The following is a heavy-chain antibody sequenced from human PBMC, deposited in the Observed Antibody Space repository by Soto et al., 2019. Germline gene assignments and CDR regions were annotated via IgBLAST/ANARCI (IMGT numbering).Heavy chain of an antibody. Sequence: PSETLSLTCTVSGGSISSYYWSWIRQPPGKGLEWIGYIYYSGSTNYNPSLKSRVTISVDTSKNQFSLKLSSVTAADTAVYYCARGSTWEPTIGIDVWGQGTTVTGSS. CDR2: IYYSGST. D-gene: IGHD1-26*01. CDR3: ARGSTWEPTIGIDV. CDR1: GGSISSYY. V-gene: IGHV4-59*01. J-gene: IGHJ6*02.